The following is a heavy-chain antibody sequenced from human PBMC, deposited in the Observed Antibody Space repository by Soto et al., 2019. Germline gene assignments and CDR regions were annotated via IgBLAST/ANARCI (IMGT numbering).Heavy chain of an antibody. CDR2: IYYSGST. J-gene: IGHJ4*02. CDR3: ARIRGYSGCRKLNYFDY. CDR1: GGSISSYY. Sequence: TMSHTWTVAGGSISSYYWSRIRQNQKKGLEWIGYIYYSGSTNYNPSLKSRVTISVDTSKNQFSLKLSSVTAADTAVYYCARIRGYSGCRKLNYFDYWGQGTLVTVSS. D-gene: IGHD5-12*01. V-gene: IGHV4-59*01.